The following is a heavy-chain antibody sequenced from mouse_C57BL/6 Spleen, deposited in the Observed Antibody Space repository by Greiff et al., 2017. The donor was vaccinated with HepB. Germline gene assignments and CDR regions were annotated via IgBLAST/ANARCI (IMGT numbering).Heavy chain of an antibody. CDR3: AREGYYYGSRSWYFDV. V-gene: IGHV3-1*01. CDR2: ISYSGST. J-gene: IGHJ1*03. Sequence: EVQLVESGPGMVKPSQSLSLTCTVTGYSITSGYDWHWIRHFPGNKLEWMGYISYSGSTNYNPSLKSRISITHDTSKNHFFLKLNSVTTEDTATYYCAREGYYYGSRSWYFDVWGTGTTVTVSS. D-gene: IGHD1-1*01. CDR1: GYSITSGYD.